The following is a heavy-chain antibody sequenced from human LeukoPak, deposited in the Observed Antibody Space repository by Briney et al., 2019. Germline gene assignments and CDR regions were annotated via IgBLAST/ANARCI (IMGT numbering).Heavy chain of an antibody. CDR3: ARDRLTTMVRGVSYNWFDP. CDR1: GGSISSGGYS. V-gene: IGHV4-30-2*01. CDR2: INHSGST. J-gene: IGHJ5*02. Sequence: SQTLSLTCVVSGGSISSGGYSWSWIRQPPGKGLEWIGEINHSGSTNDNPSLKSRVTISVDTSKNQFSLKLSSVTAADTAVYYCARDRLTTMVRGVSYNWFDPWGQGTLVTVSS. D-gene: IGHD3-10*01.